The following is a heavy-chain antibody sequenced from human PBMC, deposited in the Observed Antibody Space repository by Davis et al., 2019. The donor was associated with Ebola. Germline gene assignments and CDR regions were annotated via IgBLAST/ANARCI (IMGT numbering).Heavy chain of an antibody. J-gene: IGHJ6*04. CDR1: GGTFSSYA. V-gene: IGHV1-69*05. Sequence: SVKVSCKASGGTFSSYAISWVRQAPGQGLEWVGEIMTMVGSPNYAQKFKGRVTMTRDTSTSTVYMELSSLRSEDTAVYYCAREDIVVVVAATSSGYYYGMDVWGKGTTVTVSS. CDR2: IMTMVGSP. CDR3: AREDIVVVVAATSSGYYYGMDV. D-gene: IGHD2-15*01.